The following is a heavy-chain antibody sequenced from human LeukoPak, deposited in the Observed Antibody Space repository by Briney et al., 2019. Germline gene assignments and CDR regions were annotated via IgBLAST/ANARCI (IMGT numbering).Heavy chain of an antibody. J-gene: IGHJ3*02. V-gene: IGHV1-18*01. CDR3: ARGELLWHAFDI. CDR2: ISAYNGNT. CDR1: GYTFTSYG. D-gene: IGHD2-2*01. Sequence: ASVTVSCKASGYTFTSYGISWVRQAPGQGREWMGWISAYNGNTNYAQKLQGRVTMTTDTSTSTAYMELRSLRSDDTAVYYCARGELLWHAFDIWGQGTMVTVSS.